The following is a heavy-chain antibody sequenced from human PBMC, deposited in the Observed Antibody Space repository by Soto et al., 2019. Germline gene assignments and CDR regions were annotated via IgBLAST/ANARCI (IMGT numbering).Heavy chain of an antibody. D-gene: IGHD3-16*01. CDR1: GGSITNHY. J-gene: IGHJ5*02. V-gene: IGHV4-4*07. CDR2: MYTKERT. CDR3: ARDDYKDGGNNWFDP. Sequence: SETLSLTCTVSGGSITNHYWSWIRQPAGKGLEWIGRMYTKERTNYNLSFKSRVTMSVDTSKNQFSLKLNAVTAADTAVYYCARDDYKDGGNNWFDPWGQGTLVTVSS.